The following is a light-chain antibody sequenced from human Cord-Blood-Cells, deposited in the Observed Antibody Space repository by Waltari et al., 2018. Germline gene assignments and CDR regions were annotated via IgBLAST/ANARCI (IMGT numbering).Light chain of an antibody. Sequence: QSVLTQPPSASGTPGQRVTISCSGSSPNIGSNYVYWYQPLPGTATKLLIYRNNRRPSGVPDRFSGSKSGTSASLAIRGLRSEDEADYYCAAWDDSLSGWVFGGGTKLTVL. CDR3: AAWDDSLSGWV. J-gene: IGLJ3*02. V-gene: IGLV1-47*01. CDR1: SPNIGSNY. CDR2: RNN.